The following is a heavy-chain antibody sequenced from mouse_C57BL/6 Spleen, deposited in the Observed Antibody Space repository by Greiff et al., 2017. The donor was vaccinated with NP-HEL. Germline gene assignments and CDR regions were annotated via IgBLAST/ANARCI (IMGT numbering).Heavy chain of an antibody. D-gene: IGHD2-2*01. Sequence: DVKLVESGGGLVKPGGSLKLSCAASGFTFSDYGMHWVRQAPEKGLEWVAYISSGSSTIYYADTVKGRFTISRDNAKNTLFLQMTSLRSEDTAMYYCASHLLWLRRVGDYYAMDYWGQGTSVTVSS. J-gene: IGHJ4*01. V-gene: IGHV5-17*01. CDR1: GFTFSDYG. CDR3: ASHLLWLRRVGDYYAMDY. CDR2: ISSGSSTI.